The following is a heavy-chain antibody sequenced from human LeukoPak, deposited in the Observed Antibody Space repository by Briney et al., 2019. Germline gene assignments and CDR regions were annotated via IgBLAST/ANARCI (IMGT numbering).Heavy chain of an antibody. J-gene: IGHJ4*02. CDR1: GGSISSGTFY. CDR2: IYYSGST. D-gene: IGHD2-2*01. Sequence: SETLSLTCTVSGGSISSGTFYWGWIRQPPGKGLEWIGYIYYSGSTNYNPYLKSLVTISVDTSKNQFSLDLSSVTAADTAVYYCARVGTYCRSSSCWDYFDYWGQGTLVTASS. CDR3: ARVGTYCRSSSCWDYFDY. V-gene: IGHV4-61*05.